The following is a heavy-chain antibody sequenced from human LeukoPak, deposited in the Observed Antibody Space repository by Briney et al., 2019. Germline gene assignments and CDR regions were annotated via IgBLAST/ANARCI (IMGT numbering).Heavy chain of an antibody. D-gene: IGHD3-10*01. V-gene: IGHV4-34*01. CDR2: INHSGST. Sequence: PSETLSLTCAVYGGSFSGYYWSWIRQPPGKRLEWIGEINHSGSTNYNPSLKSRVTISVDTSKNQFSLKLSSVTAADTAVYYCARGVRTYYGSGSYCDYWGQGTLVTVSS. CDR1: GGSFSGYY. J-gene: IGHJ4*02. CDR3: ARGVRTYYGSGSYCDY.